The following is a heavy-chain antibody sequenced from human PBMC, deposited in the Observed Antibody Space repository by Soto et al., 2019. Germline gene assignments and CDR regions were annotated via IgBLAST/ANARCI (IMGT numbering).Heavy chain of an antibody. V-gene: IGHV5-51*01. CDR1: VYSFTSYW. CDR3: ARKTAADTHAFDI. Sequence: GESLKISCKGSVYSFTSYWIGWVRQMPGKGLEWMGIIYPGDSDTRYSPSFQGQVTISADKSISTAYLQWSSLKASDTAMYYCARKTAADTHAFDIWGQGTLVTVSS. D-gene: IGHD6-13*01. J-gene: IGHJ3*02. CDR2: IYPGDSDT.